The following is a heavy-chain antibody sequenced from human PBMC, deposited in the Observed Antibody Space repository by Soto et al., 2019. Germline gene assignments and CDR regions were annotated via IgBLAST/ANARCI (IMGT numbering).Heavy chain of an antibody. CDR2: MNPNSGNT. CDR3: ARGRNYYGSGSYYSGYFDY. Sequence: QVQLVQSGAEVKKPGASVKVSCKASGYTFTSYDINWVRQATGQGLEWMGWMNPNSGNTGYAQKFQGRVTMTRNTSISTAYTELSSPRPEDTDVYYCARGRNYYGSGSYYSGYFDYCVHGTLVTVSS. D-gene: IGHD3-10*01. CDR1: GYTFTSYD. V-gene: IGHV1-8*01. J-gene: IGHJ4*03.